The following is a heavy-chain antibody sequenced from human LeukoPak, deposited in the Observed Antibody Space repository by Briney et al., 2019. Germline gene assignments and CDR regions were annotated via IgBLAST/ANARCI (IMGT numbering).Heavy chain of an antibody. Sequence: PGGSLRLSCAASGYSFSNYGLKWVRQAPGKGLELVSYISSDRRNIYYADSVKGRFTISRDNAENSLYLQMNSLRAEDTAVYYCARDLNWACDYWGQGTLVTVSS. V-gene: IGHV3-48*01. J-gene: IGHJ4*02. D-gene: IGHD7-27*01. CDR3: ARDLNWACDY. CDR2: ISSDRRNI. CDR1: GYSFSNYG.